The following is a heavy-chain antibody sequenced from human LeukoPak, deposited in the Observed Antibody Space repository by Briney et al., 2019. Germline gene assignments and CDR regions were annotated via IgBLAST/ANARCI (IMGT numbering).Heavy chain of an antibody. Sequence: GASVKVSCKVSGDTLTELSMHWVRQAPGKGLEWMGGFDPEDGETIYAQKFQGRVTMTEDTSTDTAYMELSSLRSEDTAVYYCATVDSSGYYCFDYWGQGTLVTVSS. J-gene: IGHJ4*02. V-gene: IGHV1-24*01. D-gene: IGHD3-22*01. CDR2: FDPEDGET. CDR1: GDTLTELS. CDR3: ATVDSSGYYCFDY.